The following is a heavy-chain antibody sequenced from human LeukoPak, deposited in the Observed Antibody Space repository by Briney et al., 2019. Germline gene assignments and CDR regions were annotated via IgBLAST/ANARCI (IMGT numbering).Heavy chain of an antibody. CDR2: IYYSGST. V-gene: IGHV4-39*07. D-gene: IGHD6-13*01. Sequence: SEALPLTCTVSGGSISSSSYYWGWIRQPPGKGLEWIGSIYYSGSTYYNPSLKSRVTISVDTSKNQFSLKLSSVTAADTAVYYCARAGIAAYYYMDVWGKGTTVTISS. CDR3: ARAGIAAYYYMDV. J-gene: IGHJ6*03. CDR1: GGSISSSSYY.